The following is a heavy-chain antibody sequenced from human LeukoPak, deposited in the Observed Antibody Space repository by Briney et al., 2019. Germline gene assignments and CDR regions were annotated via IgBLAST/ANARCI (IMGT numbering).Heavy chain of an antibody. J-gene: IGHJ6*03. D-gene: IGHD3-3*01. Sequence: SETLSLTCAVYGGSFSGYYWSWIRQPPGKGLEWIGEINHSGSTNYNPSLKSRVTISVDTSKNQFSLKLSSVTAADTAVYYCARDRVLRFLEWSLTYYYYMDVWGKGTTVTVSS. CDR1: GGSFSGYY. V-gene: IGHV4-34*01. CDR3: ARDRVLRFLEWSLTYYYYMDV. CDR2: INHSGST.